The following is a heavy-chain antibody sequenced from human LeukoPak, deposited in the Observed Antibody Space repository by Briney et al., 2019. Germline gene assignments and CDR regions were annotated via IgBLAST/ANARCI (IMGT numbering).Heavy chain of an antibody. D-gene: IGHD6-13*01. CDR3: ARGSSTLDP. J-gene: IGHJ5*02. CDR2: ISSSGSTI. Sequence: LSLTCTVSGGSISSYYWSWIRQAPGKGLEWVSYISSSGSTIYYADSVKGRFTISRDNAKNSLYLQMNSLRAEDTAVYYCARGSSTLDPWGQGTLVTVSS. CDR1: GGSISSYY. V-gene: IGHV3-11*01.